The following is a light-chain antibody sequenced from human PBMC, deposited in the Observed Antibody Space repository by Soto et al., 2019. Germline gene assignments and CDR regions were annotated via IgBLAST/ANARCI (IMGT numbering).Light chain of an antibody. CDR2: SND. Sequence: QSVLTQSPSASGTPGQRVSISCSRSTSNIGTNTVSWYQHVPGTAPKLLIYSNDQRPSAVPGRFSGSKSGTSASLAISGRLSEDEADYYCATWDDSLNVVFGGGTKLTVL. CDR3: ATWDDSLNVV. CDR1: TSNIGTNT. J-gene: IGLJ2*01. V-gene: IGLV1-44*01.